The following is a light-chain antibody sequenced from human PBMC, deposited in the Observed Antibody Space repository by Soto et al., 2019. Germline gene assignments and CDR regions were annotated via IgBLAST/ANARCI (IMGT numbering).Light chain of an antibody. CDR3: QQYSSWPPMYT. Sequence: EIVMTQSPATLSVSPGGTATLSCRASQSVTNKVAWYQQRPGQPPRLLISGASTRATGIPARFSGSGSGTDFTLTISSLQSEDFAVYFCQQYSSWPPMYTFGQGIKLEI. CDR2: GAS. J-gene: IGKJ2*01. V-gene: IGKV3-15*01. CDR1: QSVTNK.